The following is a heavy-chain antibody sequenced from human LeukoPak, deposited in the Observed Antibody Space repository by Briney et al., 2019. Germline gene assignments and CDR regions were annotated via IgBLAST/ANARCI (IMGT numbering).Heavy chain of an antibody. CDR2: IKQDGSEK. Sequence: GSLRLSCAASGFTFSSYWMSWVRQAPGKGLEWVANIKQDGSEKYYVDSVKGRFTISRDNAKNSLYLQMNSLRAEDTAVYYCARDPVEMATTIWEGGDYWGQGTLVTVSS. CDR1: GFTFSSYW. J-gene: IGHJ4*02. D-gene: IGHD5-24*01. CDR3: ARDPVEMATTIWEGGDY. V-gene: IGHV3-7*01.